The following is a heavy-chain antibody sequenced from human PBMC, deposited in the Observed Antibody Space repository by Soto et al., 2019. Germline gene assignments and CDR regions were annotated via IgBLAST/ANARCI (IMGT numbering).Heavy chain of an antibody. CDR2: IIPIFTSA. J-gene: IGHJ6*02. D-gene: IGHD5-12*01. V-gene: IGHV1-69*01. CDR3: AKTTVATYIIIGTAD. CDR1: GGSFNSNA. Sequence: QVQLVQSGAEVKKPGSSVKVACKASGGSFNSNAFSWVRQAPGQGLEWLGGIIPIFTSANYAQKFQGRVTITSDDSSNTTYMALSRLTLEDTAVYYCAKTTVATYIIIGTADWGPGTTVTVSS.